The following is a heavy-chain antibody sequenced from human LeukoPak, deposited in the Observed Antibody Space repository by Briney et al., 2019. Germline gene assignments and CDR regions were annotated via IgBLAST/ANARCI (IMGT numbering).Heavy chain of an antibody. V-gene: IGHV4-31*03. CDR2: IYYSGGT. CDR3: ARAMTSHYFDY. CDR1: GGSFSSGFY. J-gene: IGHJ4*02. D-gene: IGHD2-21*02. Sequence: SQTLSLTCTVSGGSFSSGFYWRWIRQHPGKGLEWIGYIYYSGGTYYNPSLKSRVSILLDTSKKQLSLKLTSVTVADTAVYYCARAMTSHYFDYWGQGTLVTVSS.